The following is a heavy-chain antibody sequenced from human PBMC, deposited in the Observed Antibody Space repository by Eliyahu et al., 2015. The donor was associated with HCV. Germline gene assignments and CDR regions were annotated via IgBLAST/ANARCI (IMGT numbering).Heavy chain of an antibody. J-gene: IGHJ6*02. Sequence: QVQLVQSGAEVKKPGSSVKVSCKASGGXFSSXAXSXVRQAPGQGLEWMGGIIPIFGTANYAQKFQGRVTITADESTSTAYMELSSLRSEDTAVYYCARDRYYDYTYYYGMDVWGQGTTVTVSS. CDR2: IIPIFGTA. D-gene: IGHD3-16*01. V-gene: IGHV1-69*01. CDR3: ARDRYYDYTYYYGMDV. CDR1: GGXFSSXA.